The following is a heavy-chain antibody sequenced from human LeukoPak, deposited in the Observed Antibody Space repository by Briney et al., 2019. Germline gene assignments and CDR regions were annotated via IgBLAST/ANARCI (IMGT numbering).Heavy chain of an antibody. Sequence: SETLSLTCTVSDGSISGYYWSWIRQPAGKGLEWIGRIHTSVSTNYNPSLKSRVTMSVDTSKNHFSLKLSSVTAADTAVYYCARGPQDYGGHSDYNDGFDIWGQGTMVTVSS. D-gene: IGHD4-23*01. CDR2: IHTSVST. CDR1: DGSISGYY. CDR3: ARGPQDYGGHSDYNDGFDI. J-gene: IGHJ3*02. V-gene: IGHV4-4*07.